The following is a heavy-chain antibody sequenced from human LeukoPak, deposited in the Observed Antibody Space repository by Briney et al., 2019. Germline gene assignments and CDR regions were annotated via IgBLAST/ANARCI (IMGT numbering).Heavy chain of an antibody. Sequence: ASVKVSCKVSGYTLTQLSMHWVRQAPGKGLEWMGGFDPEDGETIYAQKFHGRVTMTEDTSTDTAYMELSSLRSEDTAVYYCATRPDLRGAFDIWGQGTMVTVSS. CDR3: ATRPDLRGAFDI. CDR1: GYTLTQLS. V-gene: IGHV1-24*01. D-gene: IGHD2-2*01. J-gene: IGHJ3*02. CDR2: FDPEDGET.